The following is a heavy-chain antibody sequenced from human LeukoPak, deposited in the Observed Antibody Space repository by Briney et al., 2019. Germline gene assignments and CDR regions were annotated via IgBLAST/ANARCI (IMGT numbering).Heavy chain of an antibody. J-gene: IGHJ4*02. CDR1: GLTVSSY. CDR3: ASPPYSGVYY. CDR2: IYSGGSI. Sequence: GGSLRLSRAASGLTVSSYMSWVRQAPGKGLEWVSVIYSGGSIYYADSVKGRFTISRDKSKNTLYLQMNSLRAEDTAVYYCASPPYSGVYYWGQGRLVTVSS. V-gene: IGHV3-66*01. D-gene: IGHD4-11*01.